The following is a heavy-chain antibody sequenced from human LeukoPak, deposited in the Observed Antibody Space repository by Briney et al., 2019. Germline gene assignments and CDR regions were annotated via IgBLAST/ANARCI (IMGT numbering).Heavy chain of an antibody. CDR2: IKQDGSEK. V-gene: IGHV3-7*01. J-gene: IGHJ6*03. CDR1: GFTFSSYW. D-gene: IGHD1-1*01. Sequence: GGSLRLSCAASGFTFSSYWMSWVRQAPGKGLEWEANIKQDGSEKYYVDSVKGRFTISRDNAKNSLYLQMNSLRAEDTAVYYCARDPNWNREKDMDVWGKGTTVTVSS. CDR3: ARDPNWNREKDMDV.